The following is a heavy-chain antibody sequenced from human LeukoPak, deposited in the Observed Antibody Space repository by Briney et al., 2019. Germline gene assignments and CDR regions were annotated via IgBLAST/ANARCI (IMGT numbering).Heavy chain of an antibody. CDR3: AKAQGPDDFWSGYRYYYGMDV. CDR1: GFTFSSYA. V-gene: IGHV3-23*01. J-gene: IGHJ6*02. CDR2: ISGSGGST. Sequence: GGPLRLSCAASGFTFSSYAMSWVRQAPGKGLEWVSAISGSGGSTYYADSVKGRFTISRDNSKNTLYLQMNSLRAEDTAVYYCAKAQGPDDFWSGYRYYYGMDVWGQGTTVTVSS. D-gene: IGHD3-3*01.